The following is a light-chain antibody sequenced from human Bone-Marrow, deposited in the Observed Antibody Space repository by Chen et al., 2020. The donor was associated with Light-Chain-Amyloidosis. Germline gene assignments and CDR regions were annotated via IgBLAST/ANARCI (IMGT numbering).Light chain of an antibody. Sequence: SYVLTQPSAVSVATAQTATIACGGNNIGSTRVHWYQQTPGQAPLLVVYDDSDRPSGIPERLSGSNSGNTATLTISRVEAGDEADYYCQVWDRSSDRPVFGGGTKLTFL. CDR1: NIGSTR. CDR2: DDS. J-gene: IGLJ3*02. CDR3: QVWDRSSDRPV. V-gene: IGLV3-21*02.